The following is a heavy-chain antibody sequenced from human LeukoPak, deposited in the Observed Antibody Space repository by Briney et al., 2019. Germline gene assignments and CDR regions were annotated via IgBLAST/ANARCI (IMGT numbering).Heavy chain of an antibody. V-gene: IGHV4-39*07. D-gene: IGHD4-17*01. CDR1: GGSISSSSYY. J-gene: IGHJ2*01. Sequence: PSETLSLTCTVSGGSISSSSYYWGWIRQPPGKGLEWIGSIYYSGSTYYNPSLKSRVTISVDTSKNQFSLKLSSVTAADTAVYYCARSYGVLSWYFDLWGRGTLVTVSS. CDR2: IYYSGST. CDR3: ARSYGVLSWYFDL.